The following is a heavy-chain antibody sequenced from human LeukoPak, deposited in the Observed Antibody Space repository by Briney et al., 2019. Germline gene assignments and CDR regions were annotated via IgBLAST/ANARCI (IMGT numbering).Heavy chain of an antibody. Sequence: PGGSLRLSCAASGFTFSIYAMSWVRQAPGKGLEWVSAISGSGSRTYYADSVKGRFTISRDNSRNTLWLQMNSLRAEDTAVYYCAKDPDFWSGYYYYFDYWGQGTLVTVSS. J-gene: IGHJ4*02. V-gene: IGHV3-23*01. CDR1: GFTFSIYA. CDR2: ISGSGSRT. D-gene: IGHD3-3*01. CDR3: AKDPDFWSGYYYYFDY.